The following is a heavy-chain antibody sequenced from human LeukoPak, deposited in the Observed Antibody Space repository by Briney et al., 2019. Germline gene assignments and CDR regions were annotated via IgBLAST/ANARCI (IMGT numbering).Heavy chain of an antibody. Sequence: SVKVSCKASGGTFSSYAISWVRQAPGQGLEWMGGIIPIFGTANYAQKFQGRVTITADESTSTAYMELSSLRSEDTAVYYCASNLLYCSSTSCYFDYWGQGSLVTVSS. CDR3: ASNLLYCSSTSCYFDY. CDR1: GGTFSSYA. V-gene: IGHV1-69*01. D-gene: IGHD2-2*01. J-gene: IGHJ4*02. CDR2: IIPIFGTA.